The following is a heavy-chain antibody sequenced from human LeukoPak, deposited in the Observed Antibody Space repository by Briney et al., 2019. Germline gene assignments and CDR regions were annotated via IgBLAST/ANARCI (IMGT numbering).Heavy chain of an antibody. J-gene: IGHJ4*02. V-gene: IGHV4-59*08. CDR3: ARLRRSRLAEFDY. CDR2: IYYSGST. D-gene: IGHD3-3*02. CDR1: GGSISSYY. Sequence: PSETLSLTCTVSGGSISSYYWSWIRQPPGKGLEWIGYIYYSGSTNYNPSLKSRVTISVDTTKNQFSLKLSPLTAADTAVYYCARLRRSRLAEFDYWGQGTLVTVSS.